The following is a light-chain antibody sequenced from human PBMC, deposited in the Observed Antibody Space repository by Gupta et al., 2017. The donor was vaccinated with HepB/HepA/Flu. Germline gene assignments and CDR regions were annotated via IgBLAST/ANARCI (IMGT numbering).Light chain of an antibody. V-gene: IGKV1-39*01. CDR3: QQSYSTLPLT. CDR2: AAS. J-gene: IGKJ4*01. CDR1: QSISSY. Sequence: DIQMTQSPSSLSASVGDSVTITCRASQSISSYLNWYQQIPGKVPKLLISAASSLQSGVPSRFNGSGSWTDFTLTISSLQPEDFATYYCQQSYSTLPLTFGGGTKVEI.